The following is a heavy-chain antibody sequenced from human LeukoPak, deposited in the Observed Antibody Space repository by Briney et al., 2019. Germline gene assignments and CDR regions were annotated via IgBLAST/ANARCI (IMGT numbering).Heavy chain of an antibody. CDR1: GGSISPYY. CDR2: IYYSGTT. J-gene: IGHJ4*02. V-gene: IGHV4-59*01. Sequence: SETLSLTSSVSGGSISPYYWSWIRQPPGKGLDWIGYIYYSGTTNYNPSLQSRVTISVATSKNQFSLKLSSVTAADTALYYCARDRASAGGFDYWGQGTLVTVSS. D-gene: IGHD2-15*01. CDR3: ARDRASAGGFDY.